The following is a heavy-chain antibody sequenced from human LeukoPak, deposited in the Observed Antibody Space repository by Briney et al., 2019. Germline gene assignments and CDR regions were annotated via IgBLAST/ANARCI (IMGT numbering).Heavy chain of an antibody. Sequence: GRSLRLSCAASGFTFSSYAMHWVRQAPGKGLEWVAVISYDGSNQYYADSVKGRFTISRDNSKNTLYLQMNSLRAEDTAVYYCARELLGITVVRGSQVFFNWFDPWGQGTLVTVSS. CDR2: ISYDGSNQ. V-gene: IGHV3-30-3*01. CDR3: ARELLGITVVRGSQVFFNWFDP. CDR1: GFTFSSYA. D-gene: IGHD3-10*01. J-gene: IGHJ5*02.